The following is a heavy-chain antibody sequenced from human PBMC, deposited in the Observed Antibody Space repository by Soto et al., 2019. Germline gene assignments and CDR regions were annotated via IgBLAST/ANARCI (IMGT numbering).Heavy chain of an antibody. V-gene: IGHV4-4*02. CDR3: AGIFGVVTDPYGMDV. D-gene: IGHD3-3*01. J-gene: IGHJ6*02. CDR2: IYHSGST. Sequence: PSETLSLTCAVSGGSISSSNCLMLFRHPPGKVLEWIGEIYHSGSTNYNPSLKSRVTISVDKSKNQFSLKLSSVTAADTAVYYCAGIFGVVTDPYGMDVWGQGTTVTVSS. CDR1: GGSISSSNC.